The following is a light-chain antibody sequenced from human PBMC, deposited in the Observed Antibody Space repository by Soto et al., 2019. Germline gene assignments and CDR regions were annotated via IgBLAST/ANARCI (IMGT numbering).Light chain of an antibody. V-gene: IGLV2-14*01. CDR1: SSDVGAYNY. CDR2: DVT. CDR3: TSYTSISTYV. Sequence: QSVLTQPASVSGPPGQSITISCTGTSSDVGAYNYVSWYQHHPGKAPRLVIYDVTNRPSGISDRFSGSKSGNTAFLTISGLLAEDEADYYCTSYTSISTYVFGTGTKLTVL. J-gene: IGLJ1*01.